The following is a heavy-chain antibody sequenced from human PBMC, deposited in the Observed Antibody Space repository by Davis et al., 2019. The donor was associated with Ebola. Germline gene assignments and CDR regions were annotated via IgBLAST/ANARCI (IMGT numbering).Heavy chain of an antibody. V-gene: IGHV3-73*01. D-gene: IGHD3-3*01. CDR1: GITFSGSA. Sequence: PGGSLRLSCAASGITFSGSAVHWVRQASGKGLEWVGRIRSKANSFATEFAASVKGRFTISRDDSKNTAYLQMSSLKTENTAVYYCSRHSPFRFLDYWGQGTLVTVSS. CDR2: IRSKANSFAT. J-gene: IGHJ4*02. CDR3: SRHSPFRFLDY.